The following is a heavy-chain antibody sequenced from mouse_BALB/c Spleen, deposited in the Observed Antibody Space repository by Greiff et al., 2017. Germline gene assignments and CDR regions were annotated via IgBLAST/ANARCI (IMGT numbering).Heavy chain of an antibody. CDR2: ISYSGST. V-gene: IGHV3-2*02. CDR1: GYSITSDYA. CDR3: ADCDVYYFDY. Sequence: DVKLEESGPGLVKPSQSLSLTCTASGYSITSDYAWNLIRQCPGNLLEWMGYISYSGSTSYHPSLKSRISITRDTSKNQFFLQLNSVTTEDTATYYCADCDVYYFDYWGQGTTLTVSS. J-gene: IGHJ2*01.